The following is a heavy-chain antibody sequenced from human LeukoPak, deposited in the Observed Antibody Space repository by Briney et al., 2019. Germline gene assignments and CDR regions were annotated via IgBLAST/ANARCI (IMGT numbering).Heavy chain of an antibody. CDR3: ARDAQNAFDI. J-gene: IGHJ3*02. V-gene: IGHV3-7*01. Sequence: PGGSLRLSCAASGFTFKNFWMSWVRQAPGKGLEWVANIKQDGSEKYYVDSVKGRFTISRDNAKNSLYLQMNSLRAEDTAVYYCARDAQNAFDIWGQGTMVTVSS. CDR1: GFTFKNFW. CDR2: IKQDGSEK.